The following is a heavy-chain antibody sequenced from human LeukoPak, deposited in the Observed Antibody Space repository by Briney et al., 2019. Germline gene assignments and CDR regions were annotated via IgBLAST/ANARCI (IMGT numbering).Heavy chain of an antibody. CDR2: IRYDGSNK. D-gene: IGHD3-10*01. CDR3: ARDISGSYTFDY. J-gene: IGHJ4*02. Sequence: GRSLRLSCAASGFTFSSYAMHRVRRAPGKGLEWVAVIRYDGSNKYYADSVKGRFTMSRDNSENTLYLQMNSLRTEDTAVYYCARDISGSYTFDYWGQGTLVTVSS. CDR1: GFTFSSYA. V-gene: IGHV3-30-3*01.